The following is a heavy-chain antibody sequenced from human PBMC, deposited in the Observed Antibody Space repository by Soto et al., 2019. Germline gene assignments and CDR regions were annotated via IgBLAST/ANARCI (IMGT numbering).Heavy chain of an antibody. D-gene: IGHD3-22*01. CDR2: ISSSSSYI. Sequence: GGSLRLSCAASGFTIGSYSMNWVRQAPGKGLEWVSSISSSSSYIYYADSVKGRFTISRDNAKNSLYLQMNSLRAEDTAVYYCATTLYYYDTSGYRWGQGTLVTAPQ. V-gene: IGHV3-21*01. CDR1: GFTIGSYS. J-gene: IGHJ4*02. CDR3: ATTLYYYDTSGYR.